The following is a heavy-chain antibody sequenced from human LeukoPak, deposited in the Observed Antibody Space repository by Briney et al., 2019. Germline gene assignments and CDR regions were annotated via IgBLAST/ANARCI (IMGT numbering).Heavy chain of an antibody. CDR1: GSSFTNYG. J-gene: IGHJ4*02. Sequence: ASVTVSCKASGSSFTNYGITWVRQAPGQGLEWMGWISGYNGNTRYAQKFQGRVTMTTDTSTSTAYMELRSLRSDDTAVYYCARDYADYPSYWGQGTLVSLSS. V-gene: IGHV1-18*01. CDR2: ISGYNGNT. CDR3: ARDYADYPSY. D-gene: IGHD4-17*01.